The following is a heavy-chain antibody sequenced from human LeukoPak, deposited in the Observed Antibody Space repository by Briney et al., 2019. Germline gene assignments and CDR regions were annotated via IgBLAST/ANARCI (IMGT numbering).Heavy chain of an antibody. CDR1: GYSFTSYW. CDR2: IYHGDSDT. Sequence: GEPLKISCKGSGYSFTSYWIGCVRQMPGKGLEWMGIIYHGDSDTRYSPSFQGQVTISADKPISTSYLQSSSLKASDTAMYYCARHLTLGDSSGYYSAYFDYWGQGTLVTVSS. D-gene: IGHD3-22*01. V-gene: IGHV5-51*01. J-gene: IGHJ4*02. CDR3: ARHLTLGDSSGYYSAYFDY.